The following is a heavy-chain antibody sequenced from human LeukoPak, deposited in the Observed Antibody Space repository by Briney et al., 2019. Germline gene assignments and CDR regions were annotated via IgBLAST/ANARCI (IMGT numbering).Heavy chain of an antibody. D-gene: IGHD2-15*01. V-gene: IGHV3-30*18. CDR1: EFTFNNHD. CDR3: AKPRDIDTWAFDV. Sequence: PGGSLRLSCAASEFTFNNHDMHWVRQAPGKGLEWVAAISYEGKNKYYADSVKGRFTISRDNSKNTQNLQMNSLRTEDTALFYCAKPRDIDTWAFDVWGQGTMVTVSS. J-gene: IGHJ3*01. CDR2: ISYEGKNK.